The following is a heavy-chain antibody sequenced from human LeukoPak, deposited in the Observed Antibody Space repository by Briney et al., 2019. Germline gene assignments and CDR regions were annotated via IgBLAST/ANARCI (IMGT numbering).Heavy chain of an antibody. J-gene: IGHJ4*02. Sequence: GGSLRLSCAAFGFTFSSYWISWVRQAPGKGLEWMANIKQDGSEKYYVDSVKGRFTISRDNAKNSLYLQMNSLRAEDTAVYYCARGKDYDFWRGYQAGFDYWGQGTLVTVSS. CDR2: IKQDGSEK. V-gene: IGHV3-7*01. CDR1: GFTFSSYW. CDR3: ARGKDYDFWRGYQAGFDY. D-gene: IGHD3-3*01.